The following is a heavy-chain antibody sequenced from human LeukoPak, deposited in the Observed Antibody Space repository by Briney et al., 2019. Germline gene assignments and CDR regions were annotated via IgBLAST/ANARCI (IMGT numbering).Heavy chain of an antibody. CDR1: GGSISGSSYF. J-gene: IGHJ6*02. V-gene: IGHV4-39*02. CDR3: AGEMGVVTAHGIDV. CDR2: IYYSGST. D-gene: IGHD4-23*01. Sequence: SETLSLTCTVSGGSISGSSYFWGWIRQPPGKGLEWIGSIYYSGSTYYNPSLKSRVTISVDTSKNQFSLKLSSVTAADTALYYCAGEMGVVTAHGIDVWGQGTTVTVSS.